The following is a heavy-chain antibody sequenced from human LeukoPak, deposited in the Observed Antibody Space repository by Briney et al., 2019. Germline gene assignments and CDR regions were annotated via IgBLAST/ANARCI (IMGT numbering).Heavy chain of an antibody. CDR2: IKQDGSEK. D-gene: IGHD5-24*01. V-gene: IGHV3-7*03. CDR1: GFTFSSYW. CDR3: AKSGYNRFDY. J-gene: IGHJ4*02. Sequence: GGSLRLSCAASGFTFSSYWMSWVRQAPGKGLEWVANIKQDGSEKYYVDSVKGRFTISRDNSKNTLYLQMNSLRAEDTAVYYCAKSGYNRFDYWGQGTLVTVSS.